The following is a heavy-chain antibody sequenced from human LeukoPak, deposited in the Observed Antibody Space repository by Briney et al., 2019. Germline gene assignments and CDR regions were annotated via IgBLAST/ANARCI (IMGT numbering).Heavy chain of an antibody. J-gene: IGHJ4*02. Sequence: PAGSLRLSCAASGFTFSSYWMSWVRQAPGKGLEWVANIKQDGSEKYYVDSVKGRFTISRDNAKNSLYLQMNSLRAEDTAVYYCARLTYYYDSSGYYYEVFDYWGQGTLVTVSS. CDR2: IKQDGSEK. D-gene: IGHD3-22*01. CDR3: ARLTYYYDSSGYYYEVFDY. V-gene: IGHV3-7*01. CDR1: GFTFSSYW.